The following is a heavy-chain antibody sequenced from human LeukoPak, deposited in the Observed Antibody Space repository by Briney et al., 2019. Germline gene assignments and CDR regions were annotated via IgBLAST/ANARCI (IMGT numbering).Heavy chain of an antibody. D-gene: IGHD5-18*01. CDR1: GSTFSSYA. Sequence: PGGSLRLSCAVSGSTFSSYAMSWVRQAPGKGLEWVSAISGSGGSTYYADSVKGRFTISRDNSKNTLYLQMNSLRAEDTAVYYCAKMGIQLWLLSFDYWGQGTLVTVSS. J-gene: IGHJ4*02. CDR3: AKMGIQLWLLSFDY. CDR2: ISGSGGST. V-gene: IGHV3-23*01.